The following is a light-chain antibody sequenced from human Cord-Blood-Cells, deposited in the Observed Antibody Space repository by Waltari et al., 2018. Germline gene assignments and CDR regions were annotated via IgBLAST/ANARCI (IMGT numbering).Light chain of an antibody. V-gene: IGLV2-14*01. Sequence: QSVLTQPASVSGSPGQSITISCPGTSSDVGGYNYVSWYQQHPGKAPKLMIYDVSNRPSGVSNRFSGSKSGNTASLTISGLQAEDEADYYCSSYTSSSNWVFGGGTKLTVL. CDR1: SSDVGGYNY. CDR3: SSYTSSSNWV. J-gene: IGLJ3*02. CDR2: DVS.